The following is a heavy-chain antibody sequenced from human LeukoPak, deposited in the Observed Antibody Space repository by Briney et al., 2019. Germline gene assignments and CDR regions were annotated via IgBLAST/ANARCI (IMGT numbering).Heavy chain of an antibody. D-gene: IGHD3-22*01. Sequence: ASVKVSCKASGDTFSSHSLSWVRQAPGQGLEWMGWISAYNGNTNYAQKLQGRVTMTTDTSTSTAYMELRSLRSDDTAVYYCARIKWLLLSAFDIWGQGTMVTVSS. CDR1: GDTFSSHS. CDR2: ISAYNGNT. CDR3: ARIKWLLLSAFDI. V-gene: IGHV1-18*01. J-gene: IGHJ3*02.